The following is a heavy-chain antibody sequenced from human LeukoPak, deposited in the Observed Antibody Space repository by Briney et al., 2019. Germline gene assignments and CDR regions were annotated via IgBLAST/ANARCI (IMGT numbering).Heavy chain of an antibody. J-gene: IGHJ4*02. D-gene: IGHD1-26*01. CDR3: ARESGSYEAYFDY. Sequence: SVKVSCKASGGTFSSYAISWVRQAPGQGLEWMGRIIPIFATANYAQKFQGRVTITADESTSTAYMELSSLRSEDTAVYYCARESGSYEAYFDYWGQGTLVTVSS. CDR2: IIPIFATA. CDR1: GGTFSSYA. V-gene: IGHV1-69*13.